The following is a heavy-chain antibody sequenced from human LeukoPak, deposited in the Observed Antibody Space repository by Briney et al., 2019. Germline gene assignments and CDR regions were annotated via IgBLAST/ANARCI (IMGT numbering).Heavy chain of an antibody. Sequence: GGSLRLSCAASGFTFSSYGMHWVRQAPGKGLEWVAVISYDGSNKYYADSVKGRFTISRDNSKNTLYLQMNSLRAEDTAVYYCAKTFEFGRFLDYWGQGTLVTVSS. D-gene: IGHD3-3*01. CDR2: ISYDGSNK. V-gene: IGHV3-30*18. J-gene: IGHJ4*02. CDR1: GFTFSSYG. CDR3: AKTFEFGRFLDY.